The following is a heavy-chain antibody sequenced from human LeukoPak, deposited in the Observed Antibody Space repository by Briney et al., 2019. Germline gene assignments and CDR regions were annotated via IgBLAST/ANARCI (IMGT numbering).Heavy chain of an antibody. CDR2: INTDGSST. V-gene: IGHV3-74*01. Sequence: AGGSLRLSCAASGFTFSSYWMHWVRQGPGKGLVWVSRINTDGSSTNYADSVKGRFTISRDNAKNTLYLQMNSLRAEDTAVYYCARGVNDLWDWGQGTLVTVSS. CDR1: GFTFSSYW. CDR3: ARGVNDLWD. D-gene: IGHD3-3*01. J-gene: IGHJ4*02.